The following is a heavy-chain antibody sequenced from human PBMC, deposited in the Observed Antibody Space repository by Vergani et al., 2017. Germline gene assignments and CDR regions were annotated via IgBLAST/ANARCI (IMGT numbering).Heavy chain of an antibody. CDR3: AKTLTTVTTWVCAFDI. V-gene: IGHV3-21*04. Sequence: EVQLVESGGGLVKPGGSLRLSCAASGFTFSSYSMNWVRQAPGKGLEWVSSISSSSSYIYYADSVKGRFTISRDNSKNTLYLQMNSLRAEDTAVYYCAKTLTTVTTWVCAFDIWGQGTMVTVSS. D-gene: IGHD4-17*01. CDR2: ISSSSSYI. J-gene: IGHJ3*02. CDR1: GFTFSSYS.